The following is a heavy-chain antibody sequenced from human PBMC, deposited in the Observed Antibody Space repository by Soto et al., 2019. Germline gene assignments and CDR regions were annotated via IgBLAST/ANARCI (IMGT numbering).Heavy chain of an antibody. J-gene: IGHJ4*02. CDR3: ARGYYSGSNPSSFDY. CDR2: ITPTLNIA. D-gene: IGHD1-26*01. V-gene: IGHV1-69*01. CDR1: GGTFSSYT. Sequence: QLQLVQSGAEVREPGSSVNVSCKASGGTFSSYTVIWVRQAPGQGLEWMGGITPTLNIAKYAEKFQGRVTITADESTSTVNMHLSSLRSEDTAVYFCARGYYSGSNPSSFDYWGQGTLVAVPS.